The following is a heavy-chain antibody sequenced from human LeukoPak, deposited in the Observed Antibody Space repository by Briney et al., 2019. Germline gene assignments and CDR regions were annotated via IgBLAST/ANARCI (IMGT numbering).Heavy chain of an antibody. CDR1: GGSISSYY. CDR3: ARALYGSGHLDY. J-gene: IGHJ4*02. Sequence: PSETLSLTCTVSGGSISSYYWSWIRQPPGKGLGWIGYIYYSGSTNYNPSLKSRVTISVDTSKNQFSLKLSSVTAADTAVYYCARALYGSGHLDYWGQGTLVTVSS. CDR2: IYYSGST. V-gene: IGHV4-59*01. D-gene: IGHD6-19*01.